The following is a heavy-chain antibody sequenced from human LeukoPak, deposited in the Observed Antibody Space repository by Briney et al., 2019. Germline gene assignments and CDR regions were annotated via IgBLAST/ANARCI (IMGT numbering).Heavy chain of an antibody. J-gene: IGHJ5*02. D-gene: IGHD6-13*01. CDR2: IRNDGSKD. CDR3: VKGGSSSHNWFDP. CDR1: GFTFRDFG. V-gene: IGHV3-30*02. Sequence: PGESLRLSCAASGFTFRDFGMHWVRQAPGKGLEWVAFIRNDGSKDYYPDSVKGRFTISRDNSRSTLDLQMHSLRIEDTAVYYCVKGGSSSHNWFDPWGQGILVTVSS.